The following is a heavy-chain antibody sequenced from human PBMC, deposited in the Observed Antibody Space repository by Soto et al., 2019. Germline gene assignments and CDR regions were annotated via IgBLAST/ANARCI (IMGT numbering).Heavy chain of an antibody. CDR3: ARWGYCSGGSCYGMSAIEI. Sequence: GASVKVSCKASGGTFSRYSISWVRQAPGQGLEWMGRIIPILGIANYAQKFQGRVTITADKSTGTAYMELSSLRSEDTAVYYCARWGYCSGGSCYGMSAIEIWGQGTMVTVSS. D-gene: IGHD2-15*01. CDR1: GGTFSRYS. J-gene: IGHJ3*02. V-gene: IGHV1-69*02. CDR2: IIPILGIA.